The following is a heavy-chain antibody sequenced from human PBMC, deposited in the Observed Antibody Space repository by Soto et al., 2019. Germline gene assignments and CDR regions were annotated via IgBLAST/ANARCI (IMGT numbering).Heavy chain of an antibody. V-gene: IGHV4-59*11. CDR3: AKDVGLQHDTGYYDFWSGKNNWFDP. Sequence: PSQTLSLTCTLSGGSISGHYWSWIRQPPGKGLQYIGYICYRGSTNYNPCLESRFTISVNTSNNPSSLRLSSVTAADTAVYYCAKDVGLQHDTGYYDFWSGKNNWFDPWGQGILVTVSS. CDR2: ICYRGST. CDR1: GGSISGHY. D-gene: IGHD3-3*01. J-gene: IGHJ5*02.